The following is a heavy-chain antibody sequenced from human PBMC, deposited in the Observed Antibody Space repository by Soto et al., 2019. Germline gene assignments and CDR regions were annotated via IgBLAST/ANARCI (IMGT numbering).Heavy chain of an antibody. V-gene: IGHV1-18*01. CDR2: ISAHNGNT. CDR1: GYTFTSYD. D-gene: IGHD1-26*01. CDR3: ARGGVGATDSYYGMDV. J-gene: IGHJ6*02. Sequence: QVQRVQSGAEVEKPGASVKVSCKASGYTFTSYDINWVRQAPGQGLEWMGWISAHNGNTNYAQRLQGRVTMTTDTSTSTASMELRSLRSDDTAVYYCARGGVGATDSYYGMDVWGQGTTVTVSS.